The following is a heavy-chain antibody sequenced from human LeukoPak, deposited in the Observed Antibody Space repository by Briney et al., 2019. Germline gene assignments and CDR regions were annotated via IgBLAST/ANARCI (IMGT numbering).Heavy chain of an antibody. Sequence: GGTLRLSCAASGFTFSSYGMSWVRQAPGKWLEWVSAISDSGGSTYYADSVKGRFTISRANSKNTLYLQMNSLRAEDTAVYYCAKDLIGPGPRSGFDYWGQGTLVTVSS. CDR2: ISDSGGST. CDR3: AKDLIGPGPRSGFDY. D-gene: IGHD3-9*01. CDR1: GFTFSSYG. J-gene: IGHJ4*02. V-gene: IGHV3-23*01.